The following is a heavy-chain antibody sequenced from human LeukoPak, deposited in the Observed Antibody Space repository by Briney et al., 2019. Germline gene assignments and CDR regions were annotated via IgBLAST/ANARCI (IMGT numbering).Heavy chain of an antibody. J-gene: IGHJ4*02. CDR1: GGTFSSYA. V-gene: IGHV1-69*05. CDR2: IIPIFGTA. Sequence: GASVKVSCKASGGTFSSYAISWVRQAPGQGLEWMGRIIPIFGTASYAQKFQGRVTITTDESTSTAYMELSSLRSENTAVYYCASAYYYDSSGYYYGYWGQGTLVTVSS. CDR3: ASAYYYDSSGYYYGY. D-gene: IGHD3-22*01.